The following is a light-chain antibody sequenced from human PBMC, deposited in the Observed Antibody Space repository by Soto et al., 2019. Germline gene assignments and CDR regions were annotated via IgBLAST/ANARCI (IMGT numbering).Light chain of an antibody. Sequence: QSALTQPASVSGSPGQSITISCTGTSSDVGGYNYVSWYQQHPGKAPKLMIYDVSNRPSGVSNRFSGSKSGNTASLTISGLWAEDEADYYCSSYTSSSTLPVFGGGTKVTVL. V-gene: IGLV2-14*01. CDR1: SSDVGGYNY. CDR2: DVS. CDR3: SSYTSSSTLPV. J-gene: IGLJ2*01.